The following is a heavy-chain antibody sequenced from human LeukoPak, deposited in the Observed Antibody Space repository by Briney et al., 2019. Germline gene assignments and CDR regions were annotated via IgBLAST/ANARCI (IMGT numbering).Heavy chain of an antibody. CDR2: IYYSGST. CDR1: GGSISSSSYY. J-gene: IGHJ4*02. D-gene: IGHD3-16*02. Sequence: SETLSLTCTVSGGSISSSSYYWGWIRQPPGKGLEWIGSIYYSGSTYYNPSLKSRVTISVDTSKNQFSLKLSPVTAADTAVYYCARESYYDYVWGSYRFDYWGQGTLVTVSS. CDR3: ARESYYDYVWGSYRFDY. V-gene: IGHV4-39*02.